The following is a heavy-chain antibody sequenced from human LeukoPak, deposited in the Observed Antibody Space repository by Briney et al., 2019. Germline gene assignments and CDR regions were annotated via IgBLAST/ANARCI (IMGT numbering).Heavy chain of an antibody. Sequence: GGSLPLSCPATGLTFSKYRIHWVRQPPGRGLAWVSTTNSSGTYMYYGGSVKGRFTLSRDNAKNTLCLQMSGLTAESTAVYYCAKRGVVIRVILVGFHKEAYYFDSWGQGALVTVSS. CDR3: AKRGVVIRVILVGFHKEAYYFDS. J-gene: IGHJ4*02. CDR1: GLTFSKYR. D-gene: IGHD3-22*01. CDR2: TNSSGTYM. V-gene: IGHV3-21*01.